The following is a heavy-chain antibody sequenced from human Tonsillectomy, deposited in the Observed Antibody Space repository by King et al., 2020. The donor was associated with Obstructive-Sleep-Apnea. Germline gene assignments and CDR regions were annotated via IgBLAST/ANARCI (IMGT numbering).Heavy chain of an antibody. CDR2: INPNSGST. J-gene: IGHJ4*02. Sequence: QLVQSGAEVKKPGASVKVSCKASGYTFTGYYIHWVRQAPGQGLEWIGWINPNSGSTNYAQKFQGRVTMTRDTSISTAYMELSRLRSDDTAVYYCARSYGSGSTKADYWGQGTLVTVSS. CDR1: GYTFTGYY. CDR3: ARSYGSGSTKADY. D-gene: IGHD3-10*01. V-gene: IGHV1-2*02.